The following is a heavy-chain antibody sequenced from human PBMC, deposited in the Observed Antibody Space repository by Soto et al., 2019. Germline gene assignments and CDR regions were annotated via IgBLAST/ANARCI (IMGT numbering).Heavy chain of an antibody. V-gene: IGHV1-69*13. J-gene: IGHJ6*02. Sequence: SVKVSCKASGGTFSSYAISWVRQAPGQGLEWMGGIIPIFGTANYAQKFQGRVTITADESTSTAYMELSSLRSEDTAVYYCAVSLNIVVVPAAIPVRYGMDVWGQGTKVTVSS. CDR1: GGTFSSYA. D-gene: IGHD2-2*02. CDR3: AVSLNIVVVPAAIPVRYGMDV. CDR2: IIPIFGTA.